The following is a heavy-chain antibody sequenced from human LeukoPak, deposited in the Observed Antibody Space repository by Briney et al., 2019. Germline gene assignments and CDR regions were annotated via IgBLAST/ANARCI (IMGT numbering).Heavy chain of an antibody. J-gene: IGHJ4*02. V-gene: IGHV4-61*02. CDR1: GGSISSGSYY. CDR3: ARQRGYCSGGSCYLRPRIDY. D-gene: IGHD2-15*01. Sequence: SQTLSLTCTVSGGSISSGSYYWTWIWQPAGKGLEWIGRIHTSGSANYNPSLKSRVAMSVDTSQIQFSLQLTSVTAADTAVYCCARQRGYCSGGSCYLRPRIDYWGQGTLVTVSS. CDR2: IHTSGSA.